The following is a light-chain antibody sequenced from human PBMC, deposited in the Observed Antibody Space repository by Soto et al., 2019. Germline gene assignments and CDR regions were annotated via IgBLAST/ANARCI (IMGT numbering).Light chain of an antibody. J-gene: IGKJ1*01. CDR3: HQTYSAPWT. V-gene: IGKV1-39*01. CDR2: AAS. Sequence: DIQMTQSPSSLSAFAGDRLTITCRASQNIDRYLNWYQQRPGKAPKLLIHAASGLQSGVPSRFSGGGSGAYFSLTISNLQPEDYATYFCHQTYSAPWTFGQGTKVEI. CDR1: QNIDRY.